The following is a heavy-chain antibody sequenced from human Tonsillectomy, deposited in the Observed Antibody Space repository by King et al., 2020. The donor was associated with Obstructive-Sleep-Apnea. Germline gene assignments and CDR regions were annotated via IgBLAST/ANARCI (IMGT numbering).Heavy chain of an antibody. V-gene: IGHV4-59*01. CDR3: ARDLSSSWYYFDY. CDR1: GGSISNYY. J-gene: IGHJ4*02. Sequence: VQLQESGPGLVKPSETLSLTCTVSGGSISNYYCSWIRQPPGKGLEWIGYIYYRGSTNYNPSLKSRVTISVDTSKNPFSLKLGPVTAAYTAVYYCARDLSSSWYYFDYWGQGTLVTVSS. D-gene: IGHD6-13*01. CDR2: IYYRGST.